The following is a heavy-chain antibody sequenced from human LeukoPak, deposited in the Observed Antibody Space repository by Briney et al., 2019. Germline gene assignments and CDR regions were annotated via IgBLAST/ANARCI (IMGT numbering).Heavy chain of an antibody. Sequence: GGSLRLSCAVSGFTFSDYTMTWVRQAPGKGLEGVSYISTSSTTIYYADSVKGRFTISRDNTKNALYLQMNSLRAEDTAVYYCARVPSGYTLGYGYYYYYMDVWGKGTTVTVSS. V-gene: IGHV3-48*04. D-gene: IGHD5-18*01. CDR1: GFTFSDYT. CDR3: ARVPSGYTLGYGYYYYYMDV. J-gene: IGHJ6*03. CDR2: ISTSSTTI.